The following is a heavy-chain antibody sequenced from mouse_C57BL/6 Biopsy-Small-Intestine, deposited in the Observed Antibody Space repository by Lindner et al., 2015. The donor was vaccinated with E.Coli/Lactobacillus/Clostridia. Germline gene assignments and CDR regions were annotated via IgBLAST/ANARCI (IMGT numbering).Heavy chain of an antibody. CDR1: GYAFSSYW. J-gene: IGHJ4*01. Sequence: VQLQESGAELVKPGASVKISCKASGYAFSSYWMNWVKQRPGKGLEWIGQIYPGDGDTNYNGKFKGKATLTADKSSSTAYRQLSSLTSEDSAVYFCARGGLLYAMDYWGQGTSVTVSS. CDR2: IYPGDGDT. V-gene: IGHV1-80*01. CDR3: ARGGLLYAMDY. D-gene: IGHD1-1*01.